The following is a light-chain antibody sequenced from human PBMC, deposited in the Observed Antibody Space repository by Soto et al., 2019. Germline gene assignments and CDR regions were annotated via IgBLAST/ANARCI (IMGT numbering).Light chain of an antibody. CDR3: SSYTSSSPLVV. J-gene: IGLJ2*01. CDR2: DVS. Sequence: QSVLTQPASVSGSPGQSITISCTGTSSDVGGYNYVSWYQQHPGKAPKLMIYDVSNRPSGVSNRFSGSKSGNTASLTISGLQAEDEADSYCSSYTSSSPLVVFGGGTKLTVL. V-gene: IGLV2-14*01. CDR1: SSDVGGYNY.